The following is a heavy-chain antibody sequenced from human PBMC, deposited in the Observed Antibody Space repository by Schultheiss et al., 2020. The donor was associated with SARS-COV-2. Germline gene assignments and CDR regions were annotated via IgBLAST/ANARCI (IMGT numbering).Heavy chain of an antibody. CDR1: GGSISSGGYY. J-gene: IGHJ6*02. Sequence: SETLSLTCTVSGGSISSGGYYWSWIRQPPGKGLEWIGYIYYSGSTDYNPSLKSRVTISVDTSKNQFSLKLSSVTAADTAVYYCARDRSGDDYYYYGMDVWGQGTTVTVSS. V-gene: IGHV4-31*03. CDR2: IYYSGST. D-gene: IGHD2-21*02. CDR3: ARDRSGDDYYYYGMDV.